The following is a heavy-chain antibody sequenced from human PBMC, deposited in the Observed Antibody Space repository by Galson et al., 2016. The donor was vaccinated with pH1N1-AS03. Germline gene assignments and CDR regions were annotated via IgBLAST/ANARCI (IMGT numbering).Heavy chain of an antibody. CDR3: AKWASGYSSGWYYFDY. J-gene: IGHJ4*02. V-gene: IGHV3-30*02. Sequence: SLRLSCAASGFTFSSYGMHWVRQAPGKGLEWVAFIRYDGINKYYAGSVKGRFTISRDNSKNTLYLQMNSLRAEDTAVYYCAKWASGYSSGWYYFDYWGQGTLVTVSS. D-gene: IGHD6-19*01. CDR2: IRYDGINK. CDR1: GFTFSSYG.